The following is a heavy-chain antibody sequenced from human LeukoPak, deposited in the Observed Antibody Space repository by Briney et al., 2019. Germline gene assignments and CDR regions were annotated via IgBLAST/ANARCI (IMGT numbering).Heavy chain of an antibody. V-gene: IGHV3-30*02. Sequence: GGSLRLSCAASGFTFTGYPMHWVHQPPGKGLERVAFIRYDGSNEYYADSVKGRFTISRDNSKNTLFLQMNSLRTEDTAVYYCAKDFYSGSSPWGQGTLVTVSS. J-gene: IGHJ5*02. CDR1: GFTFTGYP. CDR3: AKDFYSGSSP. D-gene: IGHD1-26*01. CDR2: IRYDGSNE.